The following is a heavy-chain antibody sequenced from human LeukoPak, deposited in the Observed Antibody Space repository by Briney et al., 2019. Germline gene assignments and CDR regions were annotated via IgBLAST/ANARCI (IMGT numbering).Heavy chain of an antibody. V-gene: IGHV1-69*04. CDR1: GGTFSSYA. J-gene: IGHJ5*02. CDR2: IIPILGIA. CDR3: ARCVTGTTPNVDWFDP. Sequence: SVKVSFTASGGTFSSYAISWVRQAPGQGLEWMGRIIPILGIANYAQKFQGRVTITADKSTSTAYMELSSLRSEDTAVYYCARCVTGTTPNVDWFDPWGQGTLVTVSS. D-gene: IGHD1-7*01.